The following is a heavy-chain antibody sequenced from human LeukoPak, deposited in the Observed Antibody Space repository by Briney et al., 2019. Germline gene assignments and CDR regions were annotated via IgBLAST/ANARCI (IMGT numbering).Heavy chain of an antibody. CDR3: ARNGSSGIAALRVPFDY. CDR2: IYNSGST. J-gene: IGHJ4*02. CDR1: GGSISSYY. D-gene: IGHD6-13*01. V-gene: IGHV4-59*08. Sequence: SETLSLTCTVPGGSISSYYWSWVRQPPGKGLEWIGYIYNSGSTNYNPSLKSGVTISVDTSKNKFSLKLSSVTAADTAVYYCARNGSSGIAALRVPFDYWGQGTLVTVSS.